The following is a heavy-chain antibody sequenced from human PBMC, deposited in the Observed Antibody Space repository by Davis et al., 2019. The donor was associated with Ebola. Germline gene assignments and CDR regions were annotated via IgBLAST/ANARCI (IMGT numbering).Heavy chain of an antibody. CDR2: IRTYNGDT. Sequence: ASVKVSCKASGSSYGISWVRQAPGQGLEWMGWIRTYNGDTRYAQKLQGRVSMTTDTSTNTAYMELGSLTFDDTAVYYCASGKMGYTYGRFDYWGQGTLVTVSS. D-gene: IGHD5-18*01. J-gene: IGHJ4*02. V-gene: IGHV1-18*04. CDR3: ASGKMGYTYGRFDY. CDR1: GSSYG.